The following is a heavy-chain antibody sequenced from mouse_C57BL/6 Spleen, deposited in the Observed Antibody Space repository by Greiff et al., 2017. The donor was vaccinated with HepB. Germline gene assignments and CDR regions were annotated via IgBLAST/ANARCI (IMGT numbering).Heavy chain of an antibody. D-gene: IGHD2-1*01. CDR2: IYPENGNT. CDR1: GFNIKDDY. CDR3: TGGNYVAMDY. Sequence: EVQLQQSGAELVRPGASVKMSCTASGFNIKDDYMNWVKQRPEQGLEWIGCIYPENGNTKYASKFKGKATITADTSSNTAYLQLSSLTSEDTAVYYCTGGNYVAMDYWGQGTSVTVSS. V-gene: IGHV14-4*01. J-gene: IGHJ4*01.